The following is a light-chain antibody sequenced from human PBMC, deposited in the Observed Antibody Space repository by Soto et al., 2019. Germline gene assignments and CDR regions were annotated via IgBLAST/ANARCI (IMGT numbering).Light chain of an antibody. CDR3: QQVDTFSLK. CDR1: QGISSW. V-gene: IGKV1-12*01. J-gene: IGKJ4*02. Sequence: DIQMTQSPSSVSASVGDRVTITCRASQGISSWVAWYQQKPGKAPNLLIYAASSLQSGVPSRFGGSGSGTEFTLTISNLQPEDFATYYCQQVDTFSLKFGGGTKVDIK. CDR2: AAS.